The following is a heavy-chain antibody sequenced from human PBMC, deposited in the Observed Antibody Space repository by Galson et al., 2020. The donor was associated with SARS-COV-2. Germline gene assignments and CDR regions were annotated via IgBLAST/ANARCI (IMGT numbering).Heavy chain of an antibody. D-gene: IGHD3-9*01. CDR3: ARANHYDILTGRFDY. Sequence: SQTLSLTCAVYGGSFSGYYWSWIRQPPGKGLEWIGEINHSGSTNYNPSLKSRVTISVDTSKNQFSLKLSSVTAADTAVYYCARANHYDILTGRFDYWGQGTLVTVSS. V-gene: IGHV4-34*01. CDR2: INHSGST. J-gene: IGHJ4*02. CDR1: GGSFSGYY.